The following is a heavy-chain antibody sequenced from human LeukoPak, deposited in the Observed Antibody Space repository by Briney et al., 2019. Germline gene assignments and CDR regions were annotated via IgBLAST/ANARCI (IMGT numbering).Heavy chain of an antibody. Sequence: PSETLSLTCAVYGGSFSGYYWSWIRQPPGKGLEWIGEINHSGSTNYNPSLKSRVTISVDTSKNQFSLKLSSVTAADTAVYYCATSYGSGSYPFDYWGQGTLVTVSS. D-gene: IGHD3-10*01. V-gene: IGHV4-34*01. CDR3: ATSYGSGSYPFDY. CDR2: INHSGST. J-gene: IGHJ4*02. CDR1: GGSFSGYY.